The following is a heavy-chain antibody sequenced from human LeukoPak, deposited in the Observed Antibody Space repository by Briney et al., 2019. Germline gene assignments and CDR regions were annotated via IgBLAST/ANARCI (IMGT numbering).Heavy chain of an antibody. V-gene: IGHV4-34*12. CDR1: GGSFSGYY. CDR3: ARNIVAVSAVPSRFHS. Sequence: SETLSLTCAVYGGSFSGYYWTWIRQPPGKGLEWIGEIVHTGSTNYNPSLKGRVTMSVDASKSQFSLELSSVTAADTAVYFCARNIVAVSAVPSRFHSWREGALVTVSS. J-gene: IGHJ5*01. CDR2: IVHTGST. D-gene: IGHD2-2*01.